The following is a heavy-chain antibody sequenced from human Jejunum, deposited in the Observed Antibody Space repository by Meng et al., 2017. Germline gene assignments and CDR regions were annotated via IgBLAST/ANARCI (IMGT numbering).Heavy chain of an antibody. Sequence: VPLQDTGPGPLKPSGTLSLTCAVSGGSISTSDWWSWVRQPPGKGLEWIGEIHHSGSTNYNPSLKSRVTISVDKSKNQFSLKLNSVTAADTAVYYCAREWSGSYRHFDYWGQGTLVTVSS. D-gene: IGHD1-26*01. CDR2: IHHSGST. J-gene: IGHJ4*02. V-gene: IGHV4-4*02. CDR1: GGSISTSDW. CDR3: AREWSGSYRHFDY.